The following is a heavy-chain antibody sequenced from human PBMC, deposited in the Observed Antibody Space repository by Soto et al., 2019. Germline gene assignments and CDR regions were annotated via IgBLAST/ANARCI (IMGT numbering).Heavy chain of an antibody. D-gene: IGHD3-22*01. CDR1: GGSVSSGSYY. CDR3: ARDSSGYPEGFFDY. Sequence: QVQLQESGPGLVKPSETLSLTCTVSGGSVSSGSYYWSWIRQPPGKGLEWIGYIYYSGSTDYNPSHKSRVTISVDTSKNQFSLKLSSVTAADTAVYYCARDSSGYPEGFFDYWGQGTLLTVSS. CDR2: IYYSGST. J-gene: IGHJ4*02. V-gene: IGHV4-61*01.